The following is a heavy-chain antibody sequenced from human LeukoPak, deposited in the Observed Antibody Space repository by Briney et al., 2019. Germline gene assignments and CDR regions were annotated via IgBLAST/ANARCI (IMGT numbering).Heavy chain of an antibody. V-gene: IGHV3-53*01. CDR1: GFSVSSKY. CDR3: AGRYDSSGYPLH. D-gene: IGHD3-22*01. CDR2: IYSGGTT. Sequence: GGSLRLSCAASGFSVSSKYVSWVRQAPGKGLEWVSVIYSGGTTYYADSIKGRFTISRDNSKNTLYLQMNSLRAEDTAVYYCAGRYDSSGYPLHWGQGTLVTVSS. J-gene: IGHJ4*02.